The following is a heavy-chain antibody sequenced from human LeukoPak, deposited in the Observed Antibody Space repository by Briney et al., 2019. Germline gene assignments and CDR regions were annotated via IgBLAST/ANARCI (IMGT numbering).Heavy chain of an antibody. Sequence: GGSLRLSCAASGFTFSSYSMNWVRQAPGKGLEWVSYISSSSTIYYADSVKGRFTISRDNAKNSLYLQMNSLRAEDTAVYYCAREGKDYDFWSGYYDVWGKGTTVTVSS. CDR1: GFTFSSYS. J-gene: IGHJ6*04. CDR2: ISSSSTI. D-gene: IGHD3-3*01. CDR3: AREGKDYDFWSGYYDV. V-gene: IGHV3-48*04.